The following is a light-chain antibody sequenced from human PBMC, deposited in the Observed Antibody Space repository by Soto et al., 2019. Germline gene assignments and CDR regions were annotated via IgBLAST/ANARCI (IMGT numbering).Light chain of an antibody. Sequence: QSALTQPRSVSGSPGQSVTISCTGTSSDVGGYNYVSWYQQHPDKAPKLMISDVSKRPSGVPDRFSGSKSGNTASLTISGLQAEDEADYYCCSYAGSYSYVFGNGTKV. V-gene: IGLV2-11*01. CDR1: SSDVGGYNY. CDR2: DVS. J-gene: IGLJ1*01. CDR3: CSYAGSYSYV.